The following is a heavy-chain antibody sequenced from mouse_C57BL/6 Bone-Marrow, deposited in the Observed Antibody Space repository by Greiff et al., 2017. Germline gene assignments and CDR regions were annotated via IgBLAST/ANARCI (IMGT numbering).Heavy chain of an antibody. J-gene: IGHJ3*01. CDR3: SYYYGSSYVAY. D-gene: IGHD1-1*01. CDR1: GFNIKDYY. CDR2: IDPEDGET. Sequence: VQLQQSGAELVKPGASVKLSCTASGFNIKDYYMHWVKQRTEQGLEWIGRIDPEDGETKYAPQFKGKATITADTSSTTAYLQLSSLTSEDTAVDYCSYYYGSSYVAYWGQGTLVTVSA. V-gene: IGHV14-2*01.